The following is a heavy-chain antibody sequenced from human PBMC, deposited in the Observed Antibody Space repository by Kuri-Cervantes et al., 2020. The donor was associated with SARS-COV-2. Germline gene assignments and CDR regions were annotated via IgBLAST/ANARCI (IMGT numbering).Heavy chain of an antibody. Sequence: GSTLISCVGCGFSLRNYGLNWLRLAPGRGLEWVAHINPIDTIYYSDSVRGRFTISRDNAKKSVYLQMNSLKDEDTAVYYCARDRGELIAAVGAFDYWGQGTLVTVSS. J-gene: IGHJ4*02. CDR2: INPIDTI. CDR3: ARDRGELIAAVGAFDY. CDR1: GFSLRNYG. D-gene: IGHD6-13*01. V-gene: IGHV3-48*02.